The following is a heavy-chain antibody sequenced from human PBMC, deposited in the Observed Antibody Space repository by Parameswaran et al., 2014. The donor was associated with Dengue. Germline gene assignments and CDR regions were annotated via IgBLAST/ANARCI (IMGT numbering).Heavy chain of an antibody. J-gene: IGHJ3*02. V-gene: IGHV1-8*01. CDR3: AGVYYDSSGYYVYAFDI. CDR2: MNPNSGNT. Sequence: LEWMGWMNPNSGNTGYAQKFQGRVTMTRNTSISTAYMELSSLRSEDTAVYYCAGVYYDSSGYYVYAFDIWGQGTMVTVSS. D-gene: IGHD3-22*01.